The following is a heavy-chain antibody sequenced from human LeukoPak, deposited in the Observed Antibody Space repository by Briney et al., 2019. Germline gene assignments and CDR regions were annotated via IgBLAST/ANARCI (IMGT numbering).Heavy chain of an antibody. D-gene: IGHD1-14*01. V-gene: IGHV3-7*01. CDR2: IKQDGSEK. CDR1: GFTFSSYW. Sequence: GGSLRLSCAASGFTFSSYWMSWVRQAPGKGLEWVANIKQDGSEKYYVDSVKGRFTISRDNAKNSLYLQMNSLRAEDTAVYYCARDEGPFEPDFDYWGQGTLVTVSS. J-gene: IGHJ4*02. CDR3: ARDEGPFEPDFDY.